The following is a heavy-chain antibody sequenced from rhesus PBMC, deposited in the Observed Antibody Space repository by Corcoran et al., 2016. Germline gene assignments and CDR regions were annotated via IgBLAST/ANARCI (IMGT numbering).Heavy chain of an antibody. V-gene: IGHV4-122*02. CDR2: ITYSGST. D-gene: IGHD1-44*02. CDR3: AKGENYFDY. J-gene: IGHJ4*01. Sequence: QVQLQESGPGLVKPSETLSLTCAVSGGSISSGYFYWSWIRQPPGKGLEWIGYITYSGSTSYNPSLKSRVTISRDTSKNQFSLKLTSVTAADTAVYYCAKGENYFDYWGQGVLVTVSS. CDR1: GGSISSGYFY.